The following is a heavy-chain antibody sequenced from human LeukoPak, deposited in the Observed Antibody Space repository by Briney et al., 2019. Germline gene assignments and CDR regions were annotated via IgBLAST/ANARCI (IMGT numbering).Heavy chain of an antibody. J-gene: IGHJ5*02. CDR3: ARESPYSSSWFDH. V-gene: IGHV1-2*02. CDR2: INPNNDER. Sequence: ASVKVSCKASGYDFTGYYLHWVRQAPGQGLEWMGWINPNNDERNYAQKFRGRVTITRDTSISTVYMELSSLTSDDTALYYCARESPYSSSWFDHWGQGTLVTVSS. D-gene: IGHD6-13*01. CDR1: GYDFTGYY.